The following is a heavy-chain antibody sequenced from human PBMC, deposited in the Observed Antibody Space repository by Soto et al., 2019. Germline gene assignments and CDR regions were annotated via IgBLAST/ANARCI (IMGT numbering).Heavy chain of an antibody. CDR3: AIDGWVTTFHFDH. Sequence: EVQLVESGGVLVQPGGSLKLSCAASGFTFSDHALHWVRQAPGKGLEWVSFISTVPSITFYADSVRGRFTISRDNAKNSVYLQMNSLRAEDTTIYYCAIDGWVTTFHFDHWGQGTLVTVSS. CDR2: ISTVPSIT. V-gene: IGHV3-48*01. J-gene: IGHJ4*02. D-gene: IGHD4-17*01. CDR1: GFTFSDHA.